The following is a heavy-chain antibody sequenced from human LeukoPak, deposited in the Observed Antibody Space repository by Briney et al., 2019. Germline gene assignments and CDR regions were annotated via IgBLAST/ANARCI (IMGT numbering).Heavy chain of an antibody. D-gene: IGHD3-22*01. J-gene: IGHJ4*02. CDR3: ARRYYDSSGNYHTFDY. CDR1: GGSVTYTNYY. V-gene: IGHV4-39*01. CDR2: IYYSGST. Sequence: SETLSLTCTVSGGSVTYTNYYWGWIRQPPGKGLEWIGSIYYSGSTYYSPSLKSRVTISVDTSKNQFSLKLSSVTAADTAVYYCARRYYDSSGNYHTFDYWGQGTLVTVSS.